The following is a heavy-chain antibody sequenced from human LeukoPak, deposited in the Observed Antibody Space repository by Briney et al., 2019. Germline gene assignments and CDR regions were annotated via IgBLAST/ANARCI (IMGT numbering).Heavy chain of an antibody. D-gene: IGHD3-3*01. CDR1: GGSISSGDYY. V-gene: IGHV4-30-4*08. CDR2: IYYSGST. J-gene: IGHJ5*02. Sequence: TLSLTCTVSGGSISSGDYYWSWIRQPPGKGLEWIGYIYYSGSTCYNPSLKSRVTISVDTSKNQFSLKLSSVTAADTAVYYCARVRSVREYYDFWSGYYVDPWGQGTLVTVSS. CDR3: ARVRSVREYYDFWSGYYVDP.